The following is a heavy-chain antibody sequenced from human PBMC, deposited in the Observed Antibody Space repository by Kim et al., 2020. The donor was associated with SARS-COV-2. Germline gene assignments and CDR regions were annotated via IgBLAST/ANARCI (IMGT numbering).Heavy chain of an antibody. CDR3: SRGRTTAGAKYYFDH. CDR1: GFNFDDYA. V-gene: IGHV3-49*04. J-gene: IGHJ4*02. D-gene: IGHD4-17*01. CDR2: IRSRIYGGSP. Sequence: GGSLRLSCTASGFNFDDYAISWARQVPGKGLEWVALIRSRIYGGSPEYAASVRDRFTVSRDDSKSIAYLQMNSLKIEDTAAYFCSRGRTTAGAKYYFDHWGQGALVTVSS.